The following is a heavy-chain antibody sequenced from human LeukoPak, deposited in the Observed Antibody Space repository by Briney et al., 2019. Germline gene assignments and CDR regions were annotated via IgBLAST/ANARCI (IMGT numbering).Heavy chain of an antibody. CDR2: ISSSSSTI. CDR1: GFTFSSYS. Sequence: GGSLRLSCAASGFTFSSYSMNWVRQAPGKGLEWVSYISSSSSTIYYADSVKGRFTISRDNAKNSLYLQMNSLRAEDTAVYYCARVAVAVTPIVVVIYLVDYWGQGTLVTVSS. V-gene: IGHV3-48*01. D-gene: IGHD3-22*01. CDR3: ARVAVAVTPIVVVIYLVDY. J-gene: IGHJ4*02.